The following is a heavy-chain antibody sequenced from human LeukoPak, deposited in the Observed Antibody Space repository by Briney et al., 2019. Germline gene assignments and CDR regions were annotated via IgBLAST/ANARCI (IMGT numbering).Heavy chain of an antibody. D-gene: IGHD3-10*01. CDR3: ARTIRGY. CDR2: IKEDGSEK. Sequence: GGSLRLSCAASGFTFSTHWMSWVRQAPGKGLEWVANIKEDGSEKYYVDSVKGRFTISGDNAKNSLYLQMNSLRAEDTAVYYCARTIRGYWGQGTLVTVSS. CDR1: GFTFSTHW. J-gene: IGHJ4*02. V-gene: IGHV3-7*01.